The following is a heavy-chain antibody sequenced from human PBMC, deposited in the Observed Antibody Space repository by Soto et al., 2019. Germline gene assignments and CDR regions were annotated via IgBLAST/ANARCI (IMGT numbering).Heavy chain of an antibody. CDR2: IYTSGST. J-gene: IGHJ4*02. CDR3: ACFSGSYYGGYIHY. CDR1: GGSISSYY. Sequence: SGTLSLTCTVSGGSISSYYWSWIRQPAGKGLEWIGRIYTSGSTNYNPSLKSRVTMSVDTSKNQFSLKLSSVTAADTAVYYCACFSGSYYGGYIHYWGQATLVTVSS. D-gene: IGHD1-26*01. V-gene: IGHV4-4*07.